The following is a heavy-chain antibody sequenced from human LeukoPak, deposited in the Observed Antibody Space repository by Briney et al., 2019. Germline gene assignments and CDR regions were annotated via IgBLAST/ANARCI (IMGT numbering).Heavy chain of an antibody. V-gene: IGHV3-66*01. D-gene: IGHD4-23*01. Sequence: PGGSLRLSCAVSGFTVSSNCMSWVRQAPGKGLEWVSVIYSGGNTYYADSVKGRFTISRDNSKNTLYLQMNSLRAEDTAVYYCARDRFGYGGNSGLWGQGTLVTVSS. J-gene: IGHJ4*02. CDR2: IYSGGNT. CDR3: ARDRFGYGGNSGL. CDR1: GFTVSSNC.